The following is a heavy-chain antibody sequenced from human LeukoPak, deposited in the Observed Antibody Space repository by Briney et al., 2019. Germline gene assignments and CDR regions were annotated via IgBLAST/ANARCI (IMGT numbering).Heavy chain of an antibody. D-gene: IGHD7-27*01. V-gene: IGHV3-64*01. CDR2: ISSNGGST. J-gene: IGHJ4*02. CDR3: ARDKGPGSFDY. CDR1: GFTFSSYA. Sequence: PGGSLRLSCAASGFTFSSYAMHWVRQAPGKGLEYVSAISSNGGSTYYANSVKGRFTISRDNSKNTLYLQMGSLRAEDMAVYYCARDKGPGSFDYWGQGTLVTVSS.